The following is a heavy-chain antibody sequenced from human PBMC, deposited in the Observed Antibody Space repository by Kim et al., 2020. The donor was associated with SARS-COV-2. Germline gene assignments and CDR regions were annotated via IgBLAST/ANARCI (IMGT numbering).Heavy chain of an antibody. CDR3: ARGHMTTVRVGDY. V-gene: IGHV4-34*01. CDR2: INHSGST. J-gene: IGHJ4*02. CDR1: GGSFSGYY. D-gene: IGHD4-4*01. Sequence: SETLSLTCAVYGGSFSGYYWSWIRQPPGKGLEWIGEINHSGSTNYNPSLKSRVTISVDTSKNQFSLKLSSVTAADTAVYYCARGHMTTVRVGDYWGQGTLVTVSS.